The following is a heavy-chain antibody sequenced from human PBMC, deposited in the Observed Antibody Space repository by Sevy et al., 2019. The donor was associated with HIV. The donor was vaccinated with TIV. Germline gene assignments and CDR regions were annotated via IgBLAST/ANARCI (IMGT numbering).Heavy chain of an antibody. CDR1: GFTVSSNY. Sequence: GGSLRLSCAASGFTVSSNYMSWVRQAPGKGLEWVSVIYSGGSTYYADSVKGRFTISRDNSKNTLYLQMNSLRAEDTAVYYCARDLDSSGWDHAFDIWGQGTMVTVSS. J-gene: IGHJ3*02. V-gene: IGHV3-53*01. CDR3: ARDLDSSGWDHAFDI. D-gene: IGHD6-19*01. CDR2: IYSGGST.